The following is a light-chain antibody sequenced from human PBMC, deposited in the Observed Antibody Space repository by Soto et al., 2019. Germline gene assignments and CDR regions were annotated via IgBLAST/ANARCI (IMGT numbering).Light chain of an antibody. J-gene: IGLJ3*02. V-gene: IGLV2-14*01. Sequence: QSALTQPACVSGSPGQSITISCTGTSSDVGGYNYVSWYQHHPGKAPKLMIYEVTNRPSGVSNRFSGSKSGNTASLTISGLQAEDEGDYYCTSYTTSNTWVFGGGTKLTVL. CDR2: EVT. CDR1: SSDVGGYNY. CDR3: TSYTTSNTWV.